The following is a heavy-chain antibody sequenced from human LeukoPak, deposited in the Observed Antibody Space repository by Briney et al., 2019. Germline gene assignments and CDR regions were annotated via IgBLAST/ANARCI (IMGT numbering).Heavy chain of an antibody. CDR1: GFTVSRNY. CDR3: AREDDSSGYYSD. Sequence: PGGSLRLSCAASGFTVSRNYMSWVRQAPGKGLEGVSVIYSGGNTYYADSVKGRFTISRDNSKNTLYLQMNSLRAANTAVYYCAREDDSSGYYSDWGQGTLITVSS. D-gene: IGHD3-22*01. V-gene: IGHV3-53*01. CDR2: IYSGGNT. J-gene: IGHJ4*02.